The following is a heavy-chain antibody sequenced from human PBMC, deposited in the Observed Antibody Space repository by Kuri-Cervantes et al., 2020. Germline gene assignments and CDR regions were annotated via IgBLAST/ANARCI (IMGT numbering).Heavy chain of an antibody. Sequence: GGSLRLSCAASGFTFSSYAMSWVRQAPGKGLEWVSAISGSGGSTYYADSVKGRFTISRDNSKNTLYLQMNSLRAEGTAVYYCAKATGYYYDSSGPYLFDYWGQGTLVTVSS. V-gene: IGHV3-23*01. CDR1: GFTFSSYA. CDR2: ISGSGGST. D-gene: IGHD3-22*01. J-gene: IGHJ4*02. CDR3: AKATGYYYDSSGPYLFDY.